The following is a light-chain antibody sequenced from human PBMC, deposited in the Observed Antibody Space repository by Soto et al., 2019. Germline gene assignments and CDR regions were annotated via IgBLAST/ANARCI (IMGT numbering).Light chain of an antibody. CDR1: QDITSY. V-gene: IGKV1-9*01. Sequence: DIQLTQSPSFLSASVGDRVTITCRASQDITSYVAWYQQQPEKAPKLLIFATSKLQSGVPSRFSGSGSGTEFTLTISSLQPEDFATYYCQQVQGFPFTLGPGTKVDIK. CDR3: QQVQGFPFT. CDR2: ATS. J-gene: IGKJ3*01.